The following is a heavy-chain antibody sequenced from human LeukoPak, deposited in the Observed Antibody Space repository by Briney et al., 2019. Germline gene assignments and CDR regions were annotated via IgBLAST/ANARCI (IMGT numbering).Heavy chain of an antibody. D-gene: IGHD6-13*01. CDR1: GFTFSSYA. CDR3: ARGVAAAGSGLYYYYMDV. J-gene: IGHJ6*03. V-gene: IGHV3-23*01. CDR2: ISGSGGST. Sequence: PGGSLRLSCAASGFTFSSYAMSWVRQAPGKGLEWVSAISGSGGSTYYADSVKGRFTISRDNAKNSLYLQMNSLRAEDTAVYYCARGVAAAGSGLYYYYMDVWGKGTTVTVSS.